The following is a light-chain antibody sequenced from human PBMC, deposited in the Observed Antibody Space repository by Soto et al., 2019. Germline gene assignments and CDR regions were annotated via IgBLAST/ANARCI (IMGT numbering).Light chain of an antibody. CDR3: TSYTASSTLI. CDR1: SSDVGGYGY. J-gene: IGLJ2*01. V-gene: IGLV2-14*01. Sequence: QSALTQPASVSGSRGQSITISCTGTSSDVGGYGYVSWYQHHPGKAPKLIIYEVHNRPSGVSHRFSGSKSGNTASLTISGLQAEDEADYYCTSYTASSTLIFGGGTKLTVL. CDR2: EVH.